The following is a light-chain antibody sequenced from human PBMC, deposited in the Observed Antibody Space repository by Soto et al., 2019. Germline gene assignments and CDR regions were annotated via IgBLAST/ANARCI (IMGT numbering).Light chain of an antibody. CDR1: RHNIGSNN. Sequence: QSVLTQPPSASGTPGQKVTISCSGSRHNIGSNNVDWYQQLPGTAPKLLILGNNQRPSGVPDRFSGSKSGTSASLAISGLRSEDEAVYYCAAWDDSLRGVVFGGGTKLTVL. CDR2: GNN. CDR3: AAWDDSLRGVV. J-gene: IGLJ2*01. V-gene: IGLV1-47*01.